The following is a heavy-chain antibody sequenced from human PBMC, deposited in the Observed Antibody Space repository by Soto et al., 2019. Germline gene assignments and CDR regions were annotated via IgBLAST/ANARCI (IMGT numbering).Heavy chain of an antibody. CDR3: ASSASPDAY. CDR2: INSGSTSI. J-gene: IGHJ4*02. CDR1: GFIFSSYS. D-gene: IGHD1-26*01. V-gene: IGHV3-48*01. Sequence: EVQLVESGVGLVQPGGSLRLSCVASGFIFSSYSMNWVRQAPGKGLEWISYINSGSTSIYYAASVKGRFTISRDNAKNSLYLQMNSLRAEDRAVYYCASSASPDAYWGQGTLVTVSS.